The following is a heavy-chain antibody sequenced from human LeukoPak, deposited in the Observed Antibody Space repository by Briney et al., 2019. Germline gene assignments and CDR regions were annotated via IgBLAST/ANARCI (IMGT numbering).Heavy chain of an antibody. J-gene: IGHJ3*02. CDR1: GFTFSSYS. Sequence: PGGSLRLSCAASGFTFSSYSMNWVRQAPGKGLEWVSSISSSSSYIYYADSVKGRFTISRDNAKNSLYLQMNSLRAEDTAVYYCARDTAARTTFDIWGQGTMVTVSS. CDR2: ISSSSSYI. V-gene: IGHV3-21*01. D-gene: IGHD6-6*01. CDR3: ARDTAARTTFDI.